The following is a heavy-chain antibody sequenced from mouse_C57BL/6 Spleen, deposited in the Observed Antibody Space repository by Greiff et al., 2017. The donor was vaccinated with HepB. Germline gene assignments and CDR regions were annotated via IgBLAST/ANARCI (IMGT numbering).Heavy chain of an antibody. V-gene: IGHV5-17*01. Sequence: DVHLVESGGGLVKPGGSLKLSCAASGFTFSDYGMHWVRQAPEKGLEWVAYISSGSSTIYYADTVKGRFTISRDNAKNTLFLQMTSLRSEDTAMYYCARNYDGSWFAYWGQGTLVTVSA. CDR1: GFTFSDYG. J-gene: IGHJ3*01. CDR2: ISSGSSTI. D-gene: IGHD2-3*01. CDR3: ARNYDGSWFAY.